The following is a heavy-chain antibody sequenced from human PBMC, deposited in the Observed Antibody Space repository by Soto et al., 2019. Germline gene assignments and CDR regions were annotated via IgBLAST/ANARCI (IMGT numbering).Heavy chain of an antibody. V-gene: IGHV1-18*04. Sequence: QVQLVQSGAEVKKPEASVKVSCNASGYTFTNYGISWVRQAPGLGPEWMGWISGYNGNTNYAQKLQGRVTMTTDTSTTTAYMELRSLTSDDTAVYYCARKAHRHGYYYGMDVWGQGTTVTVSS. CDR2: ISGYNGNT. J-gene: IGHJ6*02. CDR3: ARKAHRHGYYYGMDV. CDR1: GYTFTNYG.